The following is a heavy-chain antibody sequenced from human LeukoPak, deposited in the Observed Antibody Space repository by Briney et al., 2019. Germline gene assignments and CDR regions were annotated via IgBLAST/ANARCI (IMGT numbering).Heavy chain of an antibody. Sequence: SLRLSCAASGFTFSSYAMHWVRQAPGKGLEWVAVISYDGSNKYYTDSVKGRFTISRDNSKNTLLLQMNSLRAEDTAVYYCARRSRDGWYFDYWGQGTLVTVSS. V-gene: IGHV3-30*04. J-gene: IGHJ4*02. D-gene: IGHD5-24*01. CDR3: ARRSRDGWYFDY. CDR1: GFTFSSYA. CDR2: ISYDGSNK.